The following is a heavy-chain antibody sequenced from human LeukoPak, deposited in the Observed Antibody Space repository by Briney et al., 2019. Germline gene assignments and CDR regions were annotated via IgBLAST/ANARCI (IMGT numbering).Heavy chain of an antibody. CDR2: INHSGST. Sequence: PSETLSLTCAVYGGSFSGYYWSWIRQPPGKGLEWIGEINHSGSTNYNPSLKSRVTISVDTSKNQFSLKLSSVTAADTAVYYCARADRRRTIFGVGHDAFDIWGQGTMVTVSS. J-gene: IGHJ3*02. CDR1: GGSFSGYY. D-gene: IGHD3-3*01. V-gene: IGHV4-34*01. CDR3: ARADRRRTIFGVGHDAFDI.